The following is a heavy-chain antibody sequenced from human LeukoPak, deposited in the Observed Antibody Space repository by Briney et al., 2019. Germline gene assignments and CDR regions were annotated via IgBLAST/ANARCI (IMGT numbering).Heavy chain of an antibody. J-gene: IGHJ4*02. CDR2: IYYSGST. CDR1: GGSISSYY. CDR3: ARVILRRNYYDSSGYLDY. D-gene: IGHD3-22*01. Sequence: SETLSLTCTVSGGSISSYYWSWIRQPPGKGLEWIGYIYYSGSTNYNPSLKSRVTIPVDTSKNQFSLKLSSVTAADTAVYYCARVILRRNYYDSSGYLDYWGQGTLVTVSS. V-gene: IGHV4-59*01.